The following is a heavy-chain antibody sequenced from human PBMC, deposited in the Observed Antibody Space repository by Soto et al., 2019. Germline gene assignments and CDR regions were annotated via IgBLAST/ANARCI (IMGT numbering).Heavy chain of an antibody. CDR3: AREGSTYCSGGSCYSEYFQH. J-gene: IGHJ1*01. CDR2: INHSGST. V-gene: IGHV4-34*01. Sequence: SETLSLTCAVYGGSFSGYYWSWIRQPPGKGLEWIGEINHSGSTNYNPSLKSRVTISVDTSKNQFSLKLSSVTAADTAVYYCAREGSTYCSGGSCYSEYFQHWGQGTLVTVSS. D-gene: IGHD2-15*01. CDR1: GGSFSGYY.